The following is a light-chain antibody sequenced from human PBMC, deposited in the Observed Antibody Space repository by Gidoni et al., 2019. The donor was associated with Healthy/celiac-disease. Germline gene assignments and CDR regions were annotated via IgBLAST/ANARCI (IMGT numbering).Light chain of an antibody. V-gene: IGKV4-1*01. CDR2: CAS. Sequence: DIVLIQSPDSSAASLGERATINCKSSQSVLYSSNNKNHLAWYQQKPGQPPKLLIYCASTRESGVPDRFSGSGSGTDFTLTISSLQAEDVAIYYCQQYYSNPWTFGQGTKVEIK. CDR3: QQYYSNPWT. CDR1: QSVLYSSNNKNH. J-gene: IGKJ1*01.